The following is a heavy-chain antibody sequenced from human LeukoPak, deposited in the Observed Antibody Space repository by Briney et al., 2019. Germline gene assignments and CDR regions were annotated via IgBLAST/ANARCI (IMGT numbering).Heavy chain of an antibody. CDR3: ARHGYCSSTSCKYFDY. V-gene: IGHV4-59*08. Sequence: SETLSLTCTVSGGSISSYYWSWIRQPPGKGLEWIGYIYYSGSTNYNPSLKSRVTISVDMSRNQFSLKLSSVTAADTAVYYCARHGYCSSTSCKYFDYWGQGTLVTVSS. D-gene: IGHD2-2*03. J-gene: IGHJ4*02. CDR2: IYYSGST. CDR1: GGSISSYY.